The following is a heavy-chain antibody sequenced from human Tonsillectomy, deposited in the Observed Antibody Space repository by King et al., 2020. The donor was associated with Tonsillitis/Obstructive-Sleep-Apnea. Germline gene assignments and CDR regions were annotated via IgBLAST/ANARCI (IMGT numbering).Heavy chain of an antibody. CDR2: IYYRGST. J-gene: IGHJ3*02. Sequence: VQLQESGPGLVKPSETLSLTCTVSGGSISSYYWSWIRQSPGKGLEWIGYIYYRGSTNYNPSLKSRVTISVDPSKNQFSLKLSSVTAADTAVYYCARDMVLEAGGDAFDIWGQGTMVTVST. V-gene: IGHV4-59*01. D-gene: IGHD2-8*01. CDR1: GGSISSYY. CDR3: ARDMVLEAGGDAFDI.